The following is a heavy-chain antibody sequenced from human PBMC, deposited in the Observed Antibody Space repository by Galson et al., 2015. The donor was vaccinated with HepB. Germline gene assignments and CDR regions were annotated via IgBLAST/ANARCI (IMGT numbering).Heavy chain of an antibody. J-gene: IGHJ2*01. CDR1: GFPFSTYG. Sequence: SLRLSCAASGFPFSTYGMHWVRQAPGKGLQWVALIWSDGNIKYYADSVKGRFTISRDNSKNTLYLQMNSLRAEDTAVYYCAKDLIYCGGDCYVRNWYFDLWGRGTLVTVSS. V-gene: IGHV3-33*06. CDR2: IWSDGNIK. CDR3: AKDLIYCGGDCYVRNWYFDL. D-gene: IGHD2-21*02.